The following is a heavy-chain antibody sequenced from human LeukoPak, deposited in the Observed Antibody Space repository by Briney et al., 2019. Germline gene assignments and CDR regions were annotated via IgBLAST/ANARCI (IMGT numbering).Heavy chain of an antibody. V-gene: IGHV4-34*01. J-gene: IGHJ5*02. CDR3: ARYKGSSWSYGPYNWFDP. D-gene: IGHD6-13*01. CDR2: IKHSGST. Sequence: SETLSLTCAVYGGSFSGYYWSWIRQPPGKGREWIGEIKHSGSTNYNPSLNSRVTISVDTSKNQFSLKLSSVPAADTAVYYCARYKGSSWSYGPYNWFDPWGQGTLVTVSS. CDR1: GGSFSGYY.